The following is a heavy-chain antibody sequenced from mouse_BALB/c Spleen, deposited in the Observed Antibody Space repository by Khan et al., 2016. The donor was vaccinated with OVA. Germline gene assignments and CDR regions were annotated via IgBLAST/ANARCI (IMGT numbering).Heavy chain of an antibody. CDR3: ARDGAYYRNDGWFAY. V-gene: IGHV1-4*01. CDR2: INPSSGYT. J-gene: IGHJ3*01. CDR1: GYTFTSYT. Sequence: QIQLVQSGAELARPGASVKMSCKASGYTFTSYTIHWIKQRPGQGLEWIGSINPSSGYTNYNQKFKDKATLTADKSSTTAYMQLSSLTSDDSAVYYCARDGAYYRNDGWFAYWGQGTLVTVSA. D-gene: IGHD2-14*01.